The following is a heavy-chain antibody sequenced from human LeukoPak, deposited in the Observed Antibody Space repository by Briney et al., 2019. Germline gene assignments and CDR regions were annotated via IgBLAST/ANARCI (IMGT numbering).Heavy chain of an antibody. V-gene: IGHV3-30*18. CDR3: AKEYCSNSVCHLLDY. D-gene: IGHD2-8*01. CDR2: ISYDGSNK. CDR1: GFTFSSSG. J-gene: IGHJ4*02. Sequence: GRSLRLSCAASGFTFSSSGMHWVRQAPGKGLEWVAVISYDGSNKYYADSVKGRFTFSRDNSKNTLYLQMSSLRAEDTAVYYCAKEYCSNSVCHLLDYWGQGTLVTVSS.